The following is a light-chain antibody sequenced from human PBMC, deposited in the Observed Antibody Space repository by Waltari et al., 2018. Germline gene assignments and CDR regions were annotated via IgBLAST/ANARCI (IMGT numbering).Light chain of an antibody. CDR2: SAS. Sequence: EIVMTQSPATLSVSPGERATLSCRASQSISTNLAWYQQKSGQAPRLLRHSASTRATGIPARFSGSGSGTEFTLTISSLQSEDSGVYYCQQYHNWPPWTFGQGTKVEIK. CDR1: QSISTN. V-gene: IGKV3-15*01. CDR3: QQYHNWPPWT. J-gene: IGKJ1*01.